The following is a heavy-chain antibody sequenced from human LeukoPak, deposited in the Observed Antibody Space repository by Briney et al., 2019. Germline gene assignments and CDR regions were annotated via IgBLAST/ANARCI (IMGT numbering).Heavy chain of an antibody. CDR2: INHSGST. J-gene: IGHJ4*02. V-gene: IGHV4-34*01. CDR3: ARAAMYYYDSSGHFDY. D-gene: IGHD3-22*01. CDR1: GGSSSGYY. Sequence: PSETLSLTCAVYGGSSSGYYWSWIRQPPGKGLEWIGEINHSGSTNYNPSLKSRVTISVDTSKNQFSLKLSSVTAADTAVYYCARAAMYYYDSSGHFDYWGQGTLVTVSS.